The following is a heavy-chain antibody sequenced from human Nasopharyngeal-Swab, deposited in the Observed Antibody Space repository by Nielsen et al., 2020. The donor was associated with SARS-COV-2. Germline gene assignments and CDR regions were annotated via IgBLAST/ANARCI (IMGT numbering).Heavy chain of an antibody. CDR3: TREDRYASGSFDH. J-gene: IGHJ4*02. V-gene: IGHV3-53*01. Sequence: VRQAPGKGLEWVSVIYSGGGSHYADSVKGRSTISRDNFKNMLYLQMNSLRAEDTAMYYCTREDRYASGSFDHWGQGTLVTVSS. CDR2: IYSGGGS. D-gene: IGHD3-10*01.